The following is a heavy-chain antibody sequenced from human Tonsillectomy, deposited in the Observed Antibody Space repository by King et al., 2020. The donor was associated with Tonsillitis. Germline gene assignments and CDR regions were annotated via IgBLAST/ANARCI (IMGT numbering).Heavy chain of an antibody. CDR2: INSDGSST. CDR3: ARSERYYDFWSGYQRGSCFDY. CDR1: GFTFSSYW. V-gene: IGHV3-74*01. D-gene: IGHD3-3*01. J-gene: IGHJ4*02. Sequence: VQLVESGGGLVQPGGSLRLSCAASGFTFSSYWMHWVRQAPGKGLVWVSRINSDGSSTSYADSVKGRFTISRDNAKNTLYLQMNSLRAEDTAVYYCARSERYYDFWSGYQRGSCFDYWGQGTLVTVSS.